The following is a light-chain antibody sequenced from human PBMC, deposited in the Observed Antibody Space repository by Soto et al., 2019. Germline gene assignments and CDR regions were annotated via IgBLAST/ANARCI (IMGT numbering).Light chain of an antibody. CDR2: QDS. CDR1: KLGDKY. CDR3: QVWDSYTAI. V-gene: IGLV3-1*01. J-gene: IGLJ2*01. Sequence: SYELTQPPSVSVSPGQTASITCSGYKLGDKYACWYQQKPGQSPVLVIYQDSKRPSGIPERFSGSNSGNTATLTISGTQAMDEGDYYCQVWDSYTAIFGGGTKLTVL.